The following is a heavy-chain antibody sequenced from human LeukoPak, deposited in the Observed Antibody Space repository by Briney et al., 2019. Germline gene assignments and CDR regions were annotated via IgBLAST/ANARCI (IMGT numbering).Heavy chain of an antibody. CDR1: GDFVSSNSAA. CDR2: TYYRSKWSN. D-gene: IGHD3-10*01. CDR3: AREVDEFGEYYYFDY. J-gene: IGHJ4*02. V-gene: IGHV6-1*01. Sequence: SQTLSLTCAISGDFVSSNSAAWNWIRQSPSRGLEWLGRTYYRSKWSNDYAVSVISRITINSDTSKNQFSLQLNSVTPEDTAVYYCAREVDEFGEYYYFDYWGQGTLVTVSS.